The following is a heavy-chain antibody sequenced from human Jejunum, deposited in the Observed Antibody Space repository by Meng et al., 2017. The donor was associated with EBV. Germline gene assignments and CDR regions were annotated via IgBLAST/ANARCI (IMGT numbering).Heavy chain of an antibody. V-gene: IGHV1-2*06. D-gene: IGHD6-19*01. CDR1: GYTLTGYY. J-gene: IGHJ4*02. CDR3: AREIAAGSGWFFFDN. CDR2: ISSNTGAT. Sequence: QVQLLQSGAEVKKPGASVKVSCXXAGYTLTGYYMQWVRQAPGQGLEWMGRISSNTGATNYAQKFQGRVTLTRDTSINTAYMELSRLTSDDTAVYYCAREIAAGSGWFFFDNWGQGTLVTVSS.